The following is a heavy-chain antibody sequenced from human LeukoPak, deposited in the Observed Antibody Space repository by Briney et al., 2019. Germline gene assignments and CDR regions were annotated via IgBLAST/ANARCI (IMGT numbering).Heavy chain of an antibody. V-gene: IGHV3-33*01. D-gene: IGHD1-26*01. J-gene: IGHJ6*02. CDR2: IWYDGSNK. CDR1: GFTFRSYG. Sequence: GGSLRLSCAASGFTFRSYGMHWVRQAPGKGLEWVAVIWYDGSNKYCADSVKGRFTVSRDNSKNTLYLQMNSLRAEDTAVYFCARDREEEGYYYYGMDVWGQGTTVTVSS. CDR3: ARDREEEGYYYYGMDV.